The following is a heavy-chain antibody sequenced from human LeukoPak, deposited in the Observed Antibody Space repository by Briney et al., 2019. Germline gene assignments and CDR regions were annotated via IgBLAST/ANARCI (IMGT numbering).Heavy chain of an antibody. CDR3: ARVSGYDFWSGYRWIDY. CDR1: GFTFSSYS. V-gene: IGHV3-21*01. CDR2: ISSSSYI. J-gene: IGHJ4*02. Sequence: GGSLRLSCAASGFTFSSYSMNWVRQAPGKGLEWVSSISSSSYIYYADSVKGRFTISRDNAKNSLYLQMNSLRAEDTAVYYCARVSGYDFWSGYRWIDYWGQGTLVTVSS. D-gene: IGHD3-3*01.